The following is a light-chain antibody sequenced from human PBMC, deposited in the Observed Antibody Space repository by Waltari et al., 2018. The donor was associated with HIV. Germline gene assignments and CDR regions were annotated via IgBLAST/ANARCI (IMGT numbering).Light chain of an antibody. J-gene: IGLJ3*02. Sequence: HSALTQPASVSGSPGQSITISCPGTSSNVGTYNLVSWYQQHPGKAPKLLSYEVKRRPSGVSDRFSGSKSGNTASLTVSGLQAEDEAIYYCCSYAGSDTLVFGGGTSLTIL. CDR3: CSYAGSDTLV. CDR2: EVK. V-gene: IGLV2-23*02. CDR1: SSNVGTYNL.